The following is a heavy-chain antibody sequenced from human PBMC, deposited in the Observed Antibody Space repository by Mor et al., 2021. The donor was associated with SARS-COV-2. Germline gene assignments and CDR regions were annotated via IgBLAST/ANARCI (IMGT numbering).Heavy chain of an antibody. CDR3: AIGSNSGTRCCAEH. Sequence: SSGDETYYADSDQGRFTISRDNSKNTLYLQMNSLRADDTATYYCAIGSNSGTRCCAEHWGQGSLVTVSS. D-gene: IGHD2-2*01. V-gene: IGHV3-23*01. CDR2: SSGDET. J-gene: IGHJ4*02.